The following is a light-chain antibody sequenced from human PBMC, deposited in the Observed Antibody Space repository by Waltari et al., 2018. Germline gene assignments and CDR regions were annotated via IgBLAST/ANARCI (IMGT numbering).Light chain of an antibody. CDR3: QQHGTLPAT. J-gene: IGKJ1*01. CDR2: RAS. Sequence: IVLTQSPGTASLSPGERVTLSCRASQTVGSSSLAWYQQKPGQAPRLVIYRASRRATGIPDRFSGSGSVTDFSLTISRLEPEDFAVYYCQQHGTLPATFGQGTKVEIK. CDR1: QTVGSSS. V-gene: IGKV3-20*01.